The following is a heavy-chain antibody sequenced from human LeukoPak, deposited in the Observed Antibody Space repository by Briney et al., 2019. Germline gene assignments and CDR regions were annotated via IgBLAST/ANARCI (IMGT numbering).Heavy chain of an antibody. CDR1: GGSISSSSYY. D-gene: IGHD2-15*01. CDR2: IYYSGST. CDR3: ARLGYCSGGSCCYYYYMDV. Sequence: SETLSLTCTVSGGSISSSSYYWGWIRQPPGKGLEWIGSIYYSGSTYYNPSLKSRVTISVDTSKNQFSLKLSSVTAADTAAYYCARLGYCSGGSCCYYYYMDVWGKGTTVTVSS. J-gene: IGHJ6*03. V-gene: IGHV4-39*07.